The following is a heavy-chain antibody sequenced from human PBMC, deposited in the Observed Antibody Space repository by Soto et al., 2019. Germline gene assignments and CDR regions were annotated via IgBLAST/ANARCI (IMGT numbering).Heavy chain of an antibody. D-gene: IGHD3-10*01. CDR3: ARVVWFGERGVWFDP. V-gene: IGHV4-59*01. CDR2: IYYSGST. CDR1: GGSISSYY. J-gene: IGHJ5*02. Sequence: SETLSLTCTVSGGSISSYYWSWIRQPPGKGLEWIGYIYYSGSTNYNPSLKSRVTISVDTSKNQFSLKLSSVTAADTAVYYCARVVWFGERGVWFDPWGQGTLVTVSS.